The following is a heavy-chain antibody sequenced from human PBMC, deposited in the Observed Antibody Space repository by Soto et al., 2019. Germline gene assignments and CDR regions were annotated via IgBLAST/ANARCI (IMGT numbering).Heavy chain of an antibody. D-gene: IGHD6-19*01. V-gene: IGHV1-69*02. Sequence: QVQLVQSGAEVKKPGSSVKVSCKASGGTFSSYTISWVRQAPGQGLEWMGRIIPIPGIANYAQKFQGRVTITAEKSTRTAYLELSSLRSEDTAVYYCASTLIAVGYYYGMDVWGQGTTVTVSS. CDR3: ASTLIAVGYYYGMDV. J-gene: IGHJ6*02. CDR1: GGTFSSYT. CDR2: IIPIPGIA.